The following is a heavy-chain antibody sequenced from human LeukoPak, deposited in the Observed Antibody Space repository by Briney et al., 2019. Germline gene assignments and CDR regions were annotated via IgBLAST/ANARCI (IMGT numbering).Heavy chain of an antibody. V-gene: IGHV4-59*01. Sequence: SETLSLTCTVSGGSISSYYWSWIRQPPGKGLEWIGCIYYSGSTNYNPSLESRVTISVDTFKNHFSLKLTSVTAADTAVYYCARDGGWYSYWFDPWGQGTLVTVSS. J-gene: IGHJ5*02. CDR1: GGSISSYY. D-gene: IGHD6-19*01. CDR2: IYYSGST. CDR3: ARDGGWYSYWFDP.